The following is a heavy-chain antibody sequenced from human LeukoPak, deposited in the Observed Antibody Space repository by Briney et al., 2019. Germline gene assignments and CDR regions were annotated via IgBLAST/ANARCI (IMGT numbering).Heavy chain of an antibody. Sequence: WASVKLSCKASGYTFTDYYMHWVRQAPGQGLEWMGWINPNSGGTNYAQKFQGRVTMTRDTSISTAYMELSRLRSDDTAVYYCARSSYGSGSYSRIWGQGTLVTVSS. J-gene: IGHJ4*02. V-gene: IGHV1-2*02. CDR3: ARSSYGSGSYSRI. CDR2: INPNSGGT. CDR1: GYTFTDYY. D-gene: IGHD3-10*01.